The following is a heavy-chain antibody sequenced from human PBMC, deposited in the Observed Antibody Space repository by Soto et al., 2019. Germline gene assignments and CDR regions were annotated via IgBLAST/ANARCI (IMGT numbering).Heavy chain of an antibody. CDR3: ARESRSSSWYPSTIYYYYGMDV. CDR1: GGSISSGGYY. Sequence: LSLTCTVSGGSISSGGYYWSWIRQHPGKGLEWIGYIYYSGSTYYNPSLKSRVTISVDTSKNQFSLKLSSVTAADTAVYYCARESRSSSWYPSTIYYYYGMDVWGQGTTVTVSS. J-gene: IGHJ6*02. D-gene: IGHD6-13*01. V-gene: IGHV4-31*03. CDR2: IYYSGST.